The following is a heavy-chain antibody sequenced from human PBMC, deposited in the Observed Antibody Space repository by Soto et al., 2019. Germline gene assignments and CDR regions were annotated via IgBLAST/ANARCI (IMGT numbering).Heavy chain of an antibody. J-gene: IGHJ5*02. D-gene: IGHD2-2*01. Sequence: GASVKVSCKTSGYTFSNYGITWVRQAPGQPLEWLGWISLYSDGANYAQKFQGRVSMTTDPSTTTAYMERRSLRSDDTAVYYCARVVPGAEAWFGPWGQGTLVTVSS. CDR2: ISLYSDGA. V-gene: IGHV1-18*01. CDR3: ARVVPGAEAWFGP. CDR1: GYTFSNYG.